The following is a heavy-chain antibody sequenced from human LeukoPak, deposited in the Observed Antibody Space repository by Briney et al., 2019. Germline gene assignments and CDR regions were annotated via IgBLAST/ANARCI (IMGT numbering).Heavy chain of an antibody. CDR1: GGSMSSGGYY. V-gene: IGHV4-31*03. D-gene: IGHD3-16*01. J-gene: IGHJ4*02. Sequence: PSQTLSLTCTVSGGSMSSGGYYWSWIRQHPGKGLEWIGYIYYSGKTSYNPSLKSRITISVSTSKNQFSLNLSSVTAADTAVYYCARVKGVSKFDYWGQGTLVTVSS. CDR3: ARVKGVSKFDY. CDR2: IYYSGKT.